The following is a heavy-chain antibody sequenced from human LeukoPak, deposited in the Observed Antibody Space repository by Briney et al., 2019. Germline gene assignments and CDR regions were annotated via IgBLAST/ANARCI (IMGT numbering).Heavy chain of an antibody. J-gene: IGHJ3*02. CDR1: GGSISGSSYY. CDR3: AGARTGMIDAFDI. D-gene: IGHD1/OR15-1a*01. CDR2: IYYSGST. V-gene: IGHV4-39*07. Sequence: SETLSLTCTVSGGSISGSSYYWGWIRQPPGKGLEWIGSIYYSGSTYYNPSLKSGVTISVDTSKNQFSLKLSSVTAADTAVYYCAGARTGMIDAFDIWGQGTMVTVSS.